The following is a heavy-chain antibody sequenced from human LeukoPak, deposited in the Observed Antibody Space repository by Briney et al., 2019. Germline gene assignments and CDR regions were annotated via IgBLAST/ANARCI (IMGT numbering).Heavy chain of an antibody. V-gene: IGHV3-23*01. J-gene: IGHJ4*02. D-gene: IGHD3-22*01. CDR2: ISDSDGST. Sequence: GGSLRLSCAASGFTFSSYAMSWVRQAPGQELDWVSGISDSDGSTYYADSVKGRFTISRDNSKNTLYLQMNSLRAEDTAVYYCAKAPYYYDSSGYYFLDYWGQGTLVTV. CDR3: AKAPYYYDSSGYYFLDY. CDR1: GFTFSSYA.